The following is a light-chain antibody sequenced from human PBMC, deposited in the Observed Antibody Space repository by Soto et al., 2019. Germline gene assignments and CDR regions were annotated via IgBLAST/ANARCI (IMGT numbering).Light chain of an antibody. CDR2: EVS. J-gene: IGLJ1*01. CDR3: FSYTSSGTYV. V-gene: IGLV2-14*01. CDR1: TRNAGKYKY. Sequence: SALTPPTSVSVSSGQSNNISCTGTTRNAGKYKYVLWYQQHAGKAPKLMIYEVSNRPSGVSKRFSGSKSGNTAALTISGLQAEDETDYYCFSYTSSGTYVFGTG.